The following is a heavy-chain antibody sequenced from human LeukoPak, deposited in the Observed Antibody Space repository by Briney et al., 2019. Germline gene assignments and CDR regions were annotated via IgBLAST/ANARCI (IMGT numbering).Heavy chain of an antibody. CDR3: ARVDEGSSTSNYYYYGMDV. J-gene: IGHJ6*02. CDR2: IYYSGST. D-gene: IGHD2-2*01. CDR1: GGSISSYY. V-gene: IGHV4-59*01. Sequence: PSETLSLTCTVSGGSISSYYWSWIRQPPGKGLEWIGYIYYSGSTNYNPSLKSRVTISVDTSKNQFSLKLSSVTAADTAVYYCARVDEGSSTSNYYYYGMDVWGQGTTVTVPS.